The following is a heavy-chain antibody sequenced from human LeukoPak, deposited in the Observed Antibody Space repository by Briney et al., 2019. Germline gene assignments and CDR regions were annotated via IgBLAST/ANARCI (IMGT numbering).Heavy chain of an antibody. D-gene: IGHD2-15*01. J-gene: IGHJ3*02. CDR3: ARDITTMVVAVSRLFGDAFDI. CDR1: GFTFSSYG. CDR2: IKQDGSEK. V-gene: IGHV3-7*01. Sequence: PGGSLRLSCAASGFTFSSYGMSWVRQAPGKGLEWVANIKQDGSEKYYVDSVKGRFTISRDNAKNSLYLQMNSLRAEDTAVYYCARDITTMVVAVSRLFGDAFDIWGQGTMVTVSS.